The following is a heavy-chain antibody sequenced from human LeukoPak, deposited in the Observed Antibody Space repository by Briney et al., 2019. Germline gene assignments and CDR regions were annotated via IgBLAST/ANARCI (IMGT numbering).Heavy chain of an antibody. J-gene: IGHJ4*02. CDR1: GFTFNTFN. D-gene: IGHD3-9*01. Sequence: GGSLRLSCAASGFTFNTFNMNWVRQAPGKGLECVSSITSGGDYIYYADSVKGRFTTSRDNAKNSLSLQLNSLRVEGTAVYYCARGHYDVLAASYKWTPDYWGQGTLVTVSS. CDR2: ITSGGDYI. CDR3: ARGHYDVLAASYKWTPDY. V-gene: IGHV3-21*01.